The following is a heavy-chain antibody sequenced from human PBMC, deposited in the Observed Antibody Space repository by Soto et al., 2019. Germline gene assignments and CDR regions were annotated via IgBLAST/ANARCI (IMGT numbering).Heavy chain of an antibody. Sequence: ASVKVSCKASGYTFTNYAFHWVRQAPGQRLEWMGWINAGNANTKYSQNFQGRVTITRDTSASTAYMELSSLRSEDTAVYYCARGQIFGMLIGGYFDYWGQGTLVTVSS. CDR1: GYTFTNYA. J-gene: IGHJ4*02. D-gene: IGHD3-3*01. CDR3: ARGQIFGMLIGGYFDY. CDR2: INAGNANT. V-gene: IGHV1-3*01.